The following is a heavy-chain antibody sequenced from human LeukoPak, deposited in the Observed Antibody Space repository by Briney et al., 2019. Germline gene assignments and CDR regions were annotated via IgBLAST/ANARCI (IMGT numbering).Heavy chain of an antibody. CDR1: GYTFTSYY. CDR3: ASLAAAGPGFAFDI. V-gene: IGHV1-18*04. J-gene: IGHJ3*02. Sequence: GASVKVSCKASGYTFTSYYMHWVRQAPGQGLEWMGWISAYNGNTNYAQKLQGRVTMTTDTSTSTAYMELRSLRSDDTAVYYCASLAAAGPGFAFDIWGQGTMVTVSS. D-gene: IGHD6-13*01. CDR2: ISAYNGNT.